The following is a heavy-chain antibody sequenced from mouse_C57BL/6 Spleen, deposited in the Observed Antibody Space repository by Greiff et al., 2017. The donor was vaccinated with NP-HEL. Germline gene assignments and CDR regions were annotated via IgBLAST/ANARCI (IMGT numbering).Heavy chain of an antibody. D-gene: IGHD1-1*01. J-gene: IGHJ2*01. CDR1: GFTFSSYT. CDR2: ISGGGGNT. CDR3: ARYGSTPFDY. V-gene: IGHV5-9*01. Sequence: EVQLVESGGGLVKPGGSLKLSCAASGFTFSSYTMSWVRQTPEKRLEWVATISGGGGNTYYPDSVKGRFTISRDNAKSTLYLQMSSLRSEDTALYYCARYGSTPFDYWGQGTTLTVSS.